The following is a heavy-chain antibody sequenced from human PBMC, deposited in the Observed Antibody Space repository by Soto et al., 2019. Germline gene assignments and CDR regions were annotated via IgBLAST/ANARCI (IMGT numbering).Heavy chain of an antibody. V-gene: IGHV4-4*02. CDR3: ASVLELHYYYGMDV. Sequence: SETLSLTCAVSGDSINSNNWWSWVRQPPGKGLEWIGQIYHTGSTDYKPSLQSRVTISLEKSKNYFSLVLTSVTAADTAVYYCASVLELHYYYGMDVWGQGTTVTVSS. CDR1: GDSINSNNW. J-gene: IGHJ6*02. D-gene: IGHD1-7*01. CDR2: IYHTGST.